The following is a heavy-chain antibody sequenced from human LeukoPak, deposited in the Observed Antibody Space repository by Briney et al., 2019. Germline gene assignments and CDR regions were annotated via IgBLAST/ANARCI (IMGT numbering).Heavy chain of an antibody. Sequence: GGSLRLSCAASGFTFSNAWMRWVRQAPGKGLEWVGRIKSKTDGGTTDYAAPVKGRFTISRDDSKNTLYLQMNSLKTEDTAVYYCTTDFTIFGVAMGFDYWGQGTLVTVSS. J-gene: IGHJ4*02. D-gene: IGHD3-3*01. V-gene: IGHV3-15*01. CDR3: TTDFTIFGVAMGFDY. CDR1: GFTFSNAW. CDR2: IKSKTDGGTT.